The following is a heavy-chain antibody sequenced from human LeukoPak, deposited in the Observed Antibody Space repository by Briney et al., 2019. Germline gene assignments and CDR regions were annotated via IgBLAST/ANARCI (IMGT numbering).Heavy chain of an antibody. CDR2: IRYDGSNK. V-gene: IGHV3-30*02. D-gene: IGHD5-12*01. CDR3: AKLNRWAGYEVDY. J-gene: IGHJ4*02. Sequence: GGSLRLSCAASGFTFSSYGMHGVRQAPGRGLEWVAFIRYDGSNKYYADSVKGRFTISRDNSKNTLYLQMNSLRAEDTAVYYCAKLNRWAGYEVDYWGQGTLVTVSS. CDR1: GFTFSSYG.